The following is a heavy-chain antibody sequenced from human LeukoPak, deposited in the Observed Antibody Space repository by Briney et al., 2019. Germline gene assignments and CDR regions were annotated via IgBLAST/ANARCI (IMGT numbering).Heavy chain of an antibody. J-gene: IGHJ3*02. CDR3: AKIIDYGALDACDI. V-gene: IGHV3-23*01. CDR2: ISGSGVST. Sequence: PGGSLRLSCVASGFSFHSYAMTWVRQAPGEGLEWVAGISGSGVSTHYGDSMKGRFTISRDNSKNTLYVQMNSLKPEDTAVYYCAKIIDYGALDACDIWGQGTMVTVSS. D-gene: IGHD4-17*01. CDR1: GFSFHSYA.